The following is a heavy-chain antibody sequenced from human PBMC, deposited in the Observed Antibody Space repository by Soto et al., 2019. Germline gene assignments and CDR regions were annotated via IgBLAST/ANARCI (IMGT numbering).Heavy chain of an antibody. Sequence: QVQLVESGGGAVQPGRSLRLSCAASGFTFSSYAMHWVRQAPGKGLEWVAVISYDGSNKYYADSVKGRFTIARHNSKNALYLQMNSMRAEDTAVYYCARDSEVGATQYFQHWGQGTLVTVSS. CDR3: ARDSEVGATQYFQH. D-gene: IGHD1-26*01. J-gene: IGHJ1*01. CDR2: ISYDGSNK. CDR1: GFTFSSYA. V-gene: IGHV3-30-3*01.